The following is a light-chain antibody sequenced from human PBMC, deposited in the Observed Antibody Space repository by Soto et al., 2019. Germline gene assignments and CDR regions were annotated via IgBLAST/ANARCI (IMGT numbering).Light chain of an antibody. V-gene: IGLV3-25*03. CDR1: GLTKQY. J-gene: IGLJ1*01. Sequence: SYELTQPPSVSVSPGQTARITCSGDGLTKQYAYWYQQKPGHAPVLVIYKDSERPSGIPERFSGSSSGTTVTLTISGVQAEDEADYSCQSADISGPYVFGIGTKVTVL. CDR2: KDS. CDR3: QSADISGPYV.